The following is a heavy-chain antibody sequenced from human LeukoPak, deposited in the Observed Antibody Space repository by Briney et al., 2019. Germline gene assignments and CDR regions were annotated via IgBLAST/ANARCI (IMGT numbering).Heavy chain of an antibody. CDR2: IYSGGIT. Sequence: SETLSLTCTVSGGSVSTYYWNWIRQSAGKGLEWIGRIYSGGITDYSPSLKSRATMSVDTSNNQFSLRLTSVTAADTAVYYCARALGARAYYYMDVWGKGTTVTVSS. J-gene: IGHJ6*03. CDR1: GGSVSTYY. D-gene: IGHD5-12*01. CDR3: ARALGARAYYYMDV. V-gene: IGHV4-4*07.